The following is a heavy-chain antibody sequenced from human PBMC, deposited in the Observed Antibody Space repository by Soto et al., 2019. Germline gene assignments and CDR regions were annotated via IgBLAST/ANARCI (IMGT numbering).Heavy chain of an antibody. D-gene: IGHD2-2*02. V-gene: IGHV3-72*01. Sequence: GGSLRLSCAGSGFTLSDHYIDWVRQAPGKGLEWVGRSRDKAQGYSTAYAASVKGRFTTSRDESKNSVYLQMNSLKTEDTAVYYCARDLRSGGYCSGISCYTNFEYWGQGT. CDR1: GFTLSDHY. CDR3: ARDLRSGGYCSGISCYTNFEY. CDR2: SRDKAQGYST. J-gene: IGHJ4*02.